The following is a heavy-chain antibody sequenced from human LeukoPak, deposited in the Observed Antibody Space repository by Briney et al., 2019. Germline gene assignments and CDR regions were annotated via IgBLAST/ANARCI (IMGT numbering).Heavy chain of an antibody. J-gene: IGHJ3*02. V-gene: IGHV4-39*07. Sequence: SETLSLTCTVSGGSISTYYWGWIRQPPGKGLEWIGTVYYSGSTYYNPSLKSRVTISVDTSKNQFSLKLSSVTAADTAVYYCAGKSGSYSLDAFDIWGQGTMVTVSS. CDR1: GGSISTYY. D-gene: IGHD1-26*01. CDR2: VYYSGST. CDR3: AGKSGSYSLDAFDI.